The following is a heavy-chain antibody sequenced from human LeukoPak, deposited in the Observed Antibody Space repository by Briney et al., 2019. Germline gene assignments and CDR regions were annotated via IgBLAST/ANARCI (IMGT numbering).Heavy chain of an antibody. CDR1: GGSFSGYY. J-gene: IGHJ4*02. Sequence: SETLSLTCAVYGGSFSGYYWSWIRQPPGKGLEWIGEINHSGSTNYNPSLKRRVNISVDTSKNPFSLKLRSVTAADTAVYYCAGNPWYSSGWYGHDYWGQGTLVTVSS. CDR3: AGNPWYSSGWYGHDY. CDR2: INHSGST. D-gene: IGHD6-19*01. V-gene: IGHV4-34*01.